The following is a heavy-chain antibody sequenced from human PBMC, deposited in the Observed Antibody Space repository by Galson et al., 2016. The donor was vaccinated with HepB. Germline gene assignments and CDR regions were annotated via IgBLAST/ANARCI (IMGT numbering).Heavy chain of an antibody. V-gene: IGHV3-13*01. CDR2: IYTAGDT. Sequence: SLRLSCAASGFTFSNYDMHWVRQAPGKGLEWVSSIYTAGDTYYQDSVEGRFTVSRENGKDSLYLHMKSLRAGDTAVYFCARGSYSSDCYRSSAYDFGMDGWREGTPVTVSS. J-gene: IGHJ6*04. D-gene: IGHD6-19*01. CDR1: GFTFSNYD. CDR3: ARGSYSSDCYRSSAYDFGMDG.